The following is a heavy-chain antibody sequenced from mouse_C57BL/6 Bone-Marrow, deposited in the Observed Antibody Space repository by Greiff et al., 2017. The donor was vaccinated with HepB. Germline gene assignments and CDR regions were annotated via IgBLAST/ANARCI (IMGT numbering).Heavy chain of an antibody. V-gene: IGHV1-59*01. CDR2: IDPSDSYT. CDR3: AGYEAWFAY. CDR1: GYTFTSYW. J-gene: IGHJ3*01. D-gene: IGHD1-2*01. Sequence: VQLQQPGAELVRPGTSVKLSCKASGYTFTSYWMHWVKQRPGQGLEWIGVIDPSDSYTNYNQKFKGKATLTVDTSSSTAYMQLSSLTSEDSAVYYCAGYEAWFAYWGQGTLVTVSA.